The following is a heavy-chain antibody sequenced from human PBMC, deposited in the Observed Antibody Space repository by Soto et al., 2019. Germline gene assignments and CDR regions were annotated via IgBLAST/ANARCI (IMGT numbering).Heavy chain of an antibody. Sequence: PSATLSLTCAVSGGSISSGGYSWSWIRQPPGKGLEWIGYIYHSGSTYYNPSLKSRVTVSVDRSKNQFSLKLSSVTAADTAVYYCARVLGYCSGGSCYSGTFDYWGQGTLVTVSS. D-gene: IGHD2-15*01. CDR1: GGSISSGGYS. J-gene: IGHJ4*02. CDR2: IYHSGST. CDR3: ARVLGYCSGGSCYSGTFDY. V-gene: IGHV4-30-2*01.